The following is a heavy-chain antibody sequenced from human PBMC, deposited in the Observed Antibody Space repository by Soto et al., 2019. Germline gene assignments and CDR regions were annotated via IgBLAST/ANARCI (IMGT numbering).Heavy chain of an antibody. CDR2: IYYSGST. D-gene: IGHD3-22*01. Sequence: SETLSLTCTVSGGSISSGGYYWSWIRQHPGKGLEWIGYIYYSGSTYYNPSLKSRVTISVDTSKNQFSLKLSSVTAADTAVYYCARFPSTYYYDSSGYSPFDYWGQGTLVTVSS. V-gene: IGHV4-31*03. CDR3: ARFPSTYYYDSSGYSPFDY. CDR1: GGSISSGGYY. J-gene: IGHJ4*02.